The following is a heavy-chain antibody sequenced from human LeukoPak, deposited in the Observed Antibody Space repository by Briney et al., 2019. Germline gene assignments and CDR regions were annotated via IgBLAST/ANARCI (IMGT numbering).Heavy chain of an antibody. CDR2: IYTSGST. J-gene: IGHJ5*02. D-gene: IGHD3-10*01. Sequence: PSETLSLTCTVSGGSISSYYWSWIRQPAGKGLEWIGRIYTSGSTNYNPSLKSRVTISVDTSKNQFSLKLSSVTAADTAVYYCARGVRYYYGSGSSNWFDPWGQGTLVTVSS. V-gene: IGHV4-4*07. CDR3: ARGVRYYYGSGSSNWFDP. CDR1: GGSISSYY.